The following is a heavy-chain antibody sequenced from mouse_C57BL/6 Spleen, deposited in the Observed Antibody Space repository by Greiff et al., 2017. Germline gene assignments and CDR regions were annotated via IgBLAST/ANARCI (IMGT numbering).Heavy chain of an antibody. CDR3: ARRGYGSSGDYAMDD. Sequence: VQLQQSGAELVKPGASVKISCKASGYAFSSYWMNWVKQRPGKGLEWIGQIYPGDGDTNYNGKFKGKATLTADKSSSTAYMQLSSLTSEDSAVYFCARRGYGSSGDYAMDDWGQGTSVTVAS. CDR2: IYPGDGDT. J-gene: IGHJ4*01. V-gene: IGHV1-80*01. CDR1: GYAFSSYW. D-gene: IGHD1-1*01.